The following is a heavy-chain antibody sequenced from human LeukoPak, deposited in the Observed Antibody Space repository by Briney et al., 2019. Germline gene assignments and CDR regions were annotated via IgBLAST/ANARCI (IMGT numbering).Heavy chain of an antibody. Sequence: GASVKVSCKASGYTFIGYFLHWVRQAPGQGPEWMGRIHCSSGVTEYGHNFQGRVTMTRDTSINTAYMELTSLTSDDTAVYYCARDLSTTANWEFDYWGPGTLVTVSS. J-gene: IGHJ4*02. V-gene: IGHV1-2*06. CDR2: IHCSSGVT. CDR3: ARDLSTTANWEFDY. CDR1: GYTFIGYF. D-gene: IGHD7-27*01.